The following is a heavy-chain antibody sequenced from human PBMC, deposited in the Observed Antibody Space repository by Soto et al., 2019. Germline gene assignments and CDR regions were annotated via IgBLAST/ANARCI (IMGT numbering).Heavy chain of an antibody. D-gene: IGHD2-2*01. CDR2: ISSDSSYK. Sequence: EVQLVESGGGLGKPGESLRLSCAASGFTLSSHTMNWVRQAPGKGLEWVSSISSDSSYKYYTDSVKGRFTVSRDNAKNSLYLQMDSLRAEDTAVYYCARGYCTRISCYIGGFRYYGMDVWGQGATVTGSS. V-gene: IGHV3-21*01. CDR1: GFTLSSHT. CDR3: ARGYCTRISCYIGGFRYYGMDV. J-gene: IGHJ6*02.